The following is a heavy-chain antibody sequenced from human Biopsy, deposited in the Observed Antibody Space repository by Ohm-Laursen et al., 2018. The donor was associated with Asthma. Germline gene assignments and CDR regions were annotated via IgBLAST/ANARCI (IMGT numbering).Heavy chain of an antibody. Sequence: RSLRLSCAASGFKFDEYTMHWVRQAPGKGLEWVSGIRWNSATIGYADSVEGRFTISRDNAKNSVFLHMDSLRPEDTAFYYCAKVRSDWVITESFDYWGQGVLVTVSS. CDR2: IRWNSATI. V-gene: IGHV3-9*01. CDR1: GFKFDEYT. J-gene: IGHJ4*02. D-gene: IGHD3-22*01. CDR3: AKVRSDWVITESFDY.